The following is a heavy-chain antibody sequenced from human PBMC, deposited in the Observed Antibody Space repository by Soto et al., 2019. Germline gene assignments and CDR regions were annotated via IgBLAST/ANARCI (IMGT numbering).Heavy chain of an antibody. CDR2: ISYDGSNK. Sequence: GGSLRLSCAASGFTFSSYAMHWVRQAPGKGLEWVAVISYDGSNKYYADSVKGRFTISRDNSKNTLYLQMNSLRAEDTAVYYCARDELRFLEWLSGYYYGMDVWGQGTTVTVSS. CDR1: GFTFSSYA. CDR3: ARDELRFLEWLSGYYYGMDV. J-gene: IGHJ6*02. V-gene: IGHV3-30-3*01. D-gene: IGHD3-3*01.